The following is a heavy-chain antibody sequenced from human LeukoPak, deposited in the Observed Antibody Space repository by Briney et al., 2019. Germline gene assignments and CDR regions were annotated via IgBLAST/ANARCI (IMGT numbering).Heavy chain of an antibody. J-gene: IGHJ4*02. CDR1: RLAFSAYK. CDR3: VVGGSPGY. CDR2: ISTDGYTT. D-gene: IGHD2-15*01. Sequence: GGSPRLSCAASRLAFSAYKMHWVRQAPRKGLVWVSRISTDGYTTDYADFVQGRFTASRDNTKNTWSLEMNSLRAEDTAVYYCVVGGSPGYWGQGTLVTVSS. V-gene: IGHV3-74*01.